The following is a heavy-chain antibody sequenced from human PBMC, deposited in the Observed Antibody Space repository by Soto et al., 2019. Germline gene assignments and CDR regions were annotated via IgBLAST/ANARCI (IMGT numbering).Heavy chain of an antibody. D-gene: IGHD1-26*01. CDR3: ARGDRGAFDL. J-gene: IGHJ3*01. CDR2: INHSDGSST. Sequence: PSETLSLTCAVYGGSFSGYYWSWIRQPPGKGLEWIGEINHSDGSSTTYADFVKGRFIISRDNARNTVDLQMNSVRVEDTAVYYCARGDRGAFDLWGQGTVVTVSS. CDR1: GGSFSGYY. V-gene: IGHV4-34*01.